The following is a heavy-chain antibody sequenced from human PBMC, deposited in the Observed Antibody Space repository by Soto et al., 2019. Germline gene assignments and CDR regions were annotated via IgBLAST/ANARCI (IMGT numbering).Heavy chain of an antibody. CDR2: ISYDGTNN. V-gene: IGHV3-30-3*01. CDR3: ATITVVRGVTYDAFDF. Sequence: RRLSCAASGFTFSNAWMSWVRQAPGKGLEWVAVISYDGTNNYYADSVKGRFTISRDNSKNTLFLQMNSLRSEDTAVYYCATITVVRGVTYDAFDFWGQGTMVTVSS. CDR1: GFTFSNAW. J-gene: IGHJ3*01. D-gene: IGHD3-10*01.